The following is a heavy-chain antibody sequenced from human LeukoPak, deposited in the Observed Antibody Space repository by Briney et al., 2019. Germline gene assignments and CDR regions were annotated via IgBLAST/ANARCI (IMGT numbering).Heavy chain of an antibody. J-gene: IGHJ3*02. V-gene: IGHV3-7*01. CDR1: GFTFSNYW. D-gene: IGHD6-13*01. CDR3: ARDWWYSRTWYEGDAFDI. Sequence: GGSLRLSCAASGFTFSNYWMSWVRQAPGKGLEWVSNIRQDGVEKYYVDSVKARFTISRANAKNSLYLQMNNLRAEDTAVYYCARDWWYSRTWYEGDAFDIWGQGTMVTVSS. CDR2: IRQDGVEK.